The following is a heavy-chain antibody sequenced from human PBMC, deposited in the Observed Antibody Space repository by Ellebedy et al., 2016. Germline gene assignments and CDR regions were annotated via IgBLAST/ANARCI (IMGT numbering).Heavy chain of an antibody. V-gene: IGHV3-23*01. Sequence: GGSLRLSXAASGFTFSSYAMSWVRQAPGKGLEWVSAISGSGGSTYYADSVKGRFTISRDNSKNTLYLQMNSLRAEDTAVYYCARDARTYSSSWYCFDYWGQGTLVTVSS. CDR3: ARDARTYSSSWYCFDY. CDR1: GFTFSSYA. J-gene: IGHJ4*02. CDR2: ISGSGGST. D-gene: IGHD6-13*01.